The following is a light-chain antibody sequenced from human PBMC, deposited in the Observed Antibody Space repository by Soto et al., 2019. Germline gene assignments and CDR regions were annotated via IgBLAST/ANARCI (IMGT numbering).Light chain of an antibody. Sequence: EIVMTRSPATLAVSSGERANLSCRASQSISNNLAWYQQKPGQAPRLLISAASTSATGPPARFSGSGSGTEFTLTISSLQPDDFATYYRQQYNTFRTCGQGTKGDIK. CDR3: QQYNTFRT. CDR2: AAS. J-gene: IGKJ1*01. V-gene: IGKV3D-15*01. CDR1: QSISNN.